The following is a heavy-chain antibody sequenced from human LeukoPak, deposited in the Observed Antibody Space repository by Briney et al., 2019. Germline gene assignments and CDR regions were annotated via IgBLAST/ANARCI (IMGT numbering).Heavy chain of an antibody. J-gene: IGHJ6*03. V-gene: IGHV4-39*01. CDR3: ASFVDTAMPLYYYYYMDV. Sequence: RSSETLSLTCTVSGGSISSSSYYWGWIRQPPGKGLEWIGSIYYSGSTYYNPSLKSRVTISVDTSKNQFSLKLSSVTAADTAVYYCASFVDTAMPLYYYYYMDVWGKRTTVTVS. D-gene: IGHD5-18*01. CDR1: GGSISSSSYY. CDR2: IYYSGST.